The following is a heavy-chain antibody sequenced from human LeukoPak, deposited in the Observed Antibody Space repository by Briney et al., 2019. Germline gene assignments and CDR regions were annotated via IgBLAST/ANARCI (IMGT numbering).Heavy chain of an antibody. CDR1: GFTFSSYA. CDR3: AKPSAMIVVVITEFDY. J-gene: IGHJ4*02. D-gene: IGHD3-22*01. CDR2: ISGSGGST. Sequence: GGSLRLSCAASGFTFSSYAMSWVRQAPGKGLEWVSAISGSGGSTYYADSVKGRSTISRDNSKNTLYLQMNSLRAEDTAVYYCAKPSAMIVVVITEFDYWGQGTLVTVSS. V-gene: IGHV3-23*01.